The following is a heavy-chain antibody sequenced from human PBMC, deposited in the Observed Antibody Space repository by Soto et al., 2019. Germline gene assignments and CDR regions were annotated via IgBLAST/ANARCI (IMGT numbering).Heavy chain of an antibody. CDR2: IHSDGRP. J-gene: IGHJ4*02. CDR1: GFIVSGNY. CDR3: ARGFCRGGACYSLPFEY. V-gene: IGHV3-66*01. Sequence: GGSLRLSCAASGFIVSGNYMTWVRQAPGKGLEWVSVIHSDGRPYYADSVKGRFTISRDDSKNTLYLQMNSLRAEDTALYYCARGFCRGGACYSLPFEYWGQGTLVTVSS. D-gene: IGHD2-15*01.